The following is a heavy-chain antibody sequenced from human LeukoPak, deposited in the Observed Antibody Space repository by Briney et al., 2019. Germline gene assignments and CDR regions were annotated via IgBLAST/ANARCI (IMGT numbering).Heavy chain of an antibody. CDR3: ASLPRYYYDSSGYYSLGFRY. Sequence: SETLSLTCTVSGGSISSYYWSWIRQPPGKGLEWIGYIYYSGSTNYNPSLKSRVTISVDTSKNQFSLKLSSVTAADTAVYYCASLPRYYYDSSGYYSLGFRYWGQGTLVTVSS. J-gene: IGHJ4*02. CDR1: GGSISSYY. D-gene: IGHD3-22*01. V-gene: IGHV4-59*01. CDR2: IYYSGST.